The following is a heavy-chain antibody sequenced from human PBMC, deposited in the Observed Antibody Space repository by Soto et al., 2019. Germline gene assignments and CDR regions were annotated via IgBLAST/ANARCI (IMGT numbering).Heavy chain of an antibody. CDR3: ASTRYYYDSSGYLNDY. V-gene: IGHV3-30-3*01. J-gene: IGHJ4*02. CDR1: GFTFSSYA. D-gene: IGHD3-22*01. CDR2: ISYDGSNK. Sequence: QVQLVESGGGVVQPGRSLRLSCAASGFTFSSYAMHWVRQAPGKGLEWVAVISYDGSNKYYADSVKGRFTISRDNSKNTLYLQMNSLRAEDTAVYYCASTRYYYDSSGYLNDYWGQGTLVTVSS.